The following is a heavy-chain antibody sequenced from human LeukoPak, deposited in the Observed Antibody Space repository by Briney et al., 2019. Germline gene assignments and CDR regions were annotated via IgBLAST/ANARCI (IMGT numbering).Heavy chain of an antibody. CDR1: GYSISSGYY. D-gene: IGHD2-15*01. Sequence: SETLSLTCTVSGYSISSGYYWGWIRQPPGKGLEWIGSIYHSGSTYYNPSLKSRVTISVDTSKNQFSLKLSSVTAADTAVYYCARAGGGHNWFDPWGQGTLVTVSS. V-gene: IGHV4-38-2*02. CDR3: ARAGGGHNWFDP. CDR2: IYHSGST. J-gene: IGHJ5*02.